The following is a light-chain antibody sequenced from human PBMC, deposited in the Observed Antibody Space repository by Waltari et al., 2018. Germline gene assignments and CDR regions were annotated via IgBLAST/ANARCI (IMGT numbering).Light chain of an antibody. CDR2: DAS. V-gene: IGKV1-33*01. J-gene: IGKJ4*01. CDR3: QQYDTLPPS. Sequence: DIQMTQSPSSLSASVGDRVTITCQATQDINNFLNWDQQKPGRAPSPLIYDASNLETGVTSRFSGSGSGTHFTLTISSLQTEDSATYYCQQYDTLPPSFGGGTKVEI. CDR1: QDINNF.